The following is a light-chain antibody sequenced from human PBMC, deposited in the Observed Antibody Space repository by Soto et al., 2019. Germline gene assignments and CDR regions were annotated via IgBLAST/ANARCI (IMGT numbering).Light chain of an antibody. CDR1: HSVPTNY. V-gene: IGKV3-11*01. CDR3: QQRSNWPGT. Sequence: ESVWTQSPGTLSLSPGERVTLSCRASHSVPTNYLAWYQQKPGQSPRLLIYGASNRATGIPARFSGSGSGTDFTLTISSLEPTDFAVYYCQQRSNWPGTFGLGTKVDIK. J-gene: IGKJ1*01. CDR2: GAS.